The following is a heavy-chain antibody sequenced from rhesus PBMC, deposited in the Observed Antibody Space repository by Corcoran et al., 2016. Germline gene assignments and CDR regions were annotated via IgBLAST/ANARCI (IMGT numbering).Heavy chain of an antibody. J-gene: IGHJ4*01. CDR3: ARHVGNSGRDY. D-gene: IGHD3-16*01. V-gene: IGHV4S14*01. CDR1: GYSISSGYS. CDR2: LIRGGNN. Sequence: QVQLQESGPGLVKPSETLSLTCAVSGYSISSGYSWGWIRQPPGKGLGWIGPLIRGGNNYLNPSLQSRVTLSVDTSKNQFSLKLSSVTAADTAVYFCARHVGNSGRDYWGQGVLVTVSS.